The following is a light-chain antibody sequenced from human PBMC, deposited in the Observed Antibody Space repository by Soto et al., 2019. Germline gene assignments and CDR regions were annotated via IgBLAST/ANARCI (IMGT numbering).Light chain of an antibody. V-gene: IGKV4-1*01. CDR3: QQYYSPWAT. Sequence: DIVMTQSPDSLAVSLGERATINCKSSQSVLYSSNNKNYLAWYQQNPGQPPKLLIYWASTRESGVPDRFSGSGSGTDFTLTISSLQAEDVAVYYCQQYYSPWATFGQGTKVEIK. CDR1: QSVLYSSNNKNY. J-gene: IGKJ1*01. CDR2: WAS.